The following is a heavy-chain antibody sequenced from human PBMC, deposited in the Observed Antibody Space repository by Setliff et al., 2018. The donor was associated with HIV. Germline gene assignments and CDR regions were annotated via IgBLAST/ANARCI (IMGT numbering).Heavy chain of an antibody. Sequence: PGGSLRLSCAAFGFTFSDYYMSGIRQAPGKGLELVSYISSSSSYTNYADSVKGRFTISRDNAKNSLYLQMNSLRAEDTAVYYCASIELASMVPVDYWCPGTLVAVST. D-gene: IGHD3-10*01. CDR2: ISSSSSYT. J-gene: IGHJ4*02. CDR1: GFTFSDYY. CDR3: ASIELASMVPVDY. V-gene: IGHV3-11*03.